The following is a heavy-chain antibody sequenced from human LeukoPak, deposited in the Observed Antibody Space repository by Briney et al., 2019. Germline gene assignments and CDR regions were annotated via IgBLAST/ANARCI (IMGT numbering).Heavy chain of an antibody. J-gene: IGHJ4*02. D-gene: IGHD3-16*02. CDR2: ISSSSSTI. CDR1: GFTFSSYG. CDR3: AKEESEDYVWGSYRFFDY. Sequence: GGSLRLSCAASGFTFSSYGMTWVRQAPGKGLEWVSYISSSSSTIYYADSVKGRFTISRDNSKNTLYLQMNSLRAEDTAVYYCAKEESEDYVWGSYRFFDYWGQGTLVTVSS. V-gene: IGHV3-48*01.